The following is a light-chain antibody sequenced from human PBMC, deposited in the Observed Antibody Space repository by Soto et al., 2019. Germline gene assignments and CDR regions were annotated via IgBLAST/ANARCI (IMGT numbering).Light chain of an antibody. CDR3: QIWDPSDPYVV. Sequence: SYELSQPPSVSVSPGQTARITCGGSNIETKGVHWYQQKPGRAPVMVLYDDSDRPSGIPERFSGSNSGNTATLTISRVEAGDEADYFCQIWDPSDPYVVFGGGTKLTVL. CDR2: DDS. CDR1: NIETKG. J-gene: IGLJ2*01. V-gene: IGLV3-21*02.